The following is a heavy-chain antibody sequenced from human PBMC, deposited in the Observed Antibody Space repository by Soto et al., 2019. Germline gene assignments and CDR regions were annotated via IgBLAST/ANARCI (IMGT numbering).Heavy chain of an antibody. CDR3: AKDQGSVAASFWYYYNGMHV. Sequence: LGGSLRLSCAASGFTFSSYGMHWVRQAPGKGLEWVAVISYDGSNKYYADSVKGRFTISRDNSKNTLYLQMNSLRAEDTAVYYCAKDQGSVAASFWYYYNGMHVWGQVSTVTVSS. J-gene: IGHJ6*02. V-gene: IGHV3-30*18. CDR1: GFTFSSYG. D-gene: IGHD2-15*01. CDR2: ISYDGSNK.